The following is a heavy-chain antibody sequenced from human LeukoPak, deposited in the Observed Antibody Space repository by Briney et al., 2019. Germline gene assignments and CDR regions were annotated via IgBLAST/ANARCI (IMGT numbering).Heavy chain of an antibody. Sequence: GGSLTLSCAPSGLTFSSYAMSWVPQAPGKGLEWVSAISGSGGSTYYADSVKGRFTISRDNSKNTLYLQMNSLRAEDTAVYYCAKDKSYYYDSGSYGLDYWGQGTLVTVSS. J-gene: IGHJ4*02. CDR1: GLTFSSYA. D-gene: IGHD3-10*01. CDR2: ISGSGGST. CDR3: AKDKSYYYDSGSYGLDY. V-gene: IGHV3-23*01.